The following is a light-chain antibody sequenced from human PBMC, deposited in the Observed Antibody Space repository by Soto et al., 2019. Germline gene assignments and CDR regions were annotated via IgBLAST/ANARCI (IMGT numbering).Light chain of an antibody. CDR3: QQYSNWPPYT. CDR2: GAS. CDR1: QSVRTH. J-gene: IGKJ2*01. V-gene: IGKV3-15*01. Sequence: EIMMTQSPATLSVSPGESATLSCRASQSVRTHLAWYQQKPGQAPRLLIRGASTRATGIPDRFRGSGSGTEFTLTISSLQSEDFALYYCQQYSNWPPYTFGQGTKVDIK.